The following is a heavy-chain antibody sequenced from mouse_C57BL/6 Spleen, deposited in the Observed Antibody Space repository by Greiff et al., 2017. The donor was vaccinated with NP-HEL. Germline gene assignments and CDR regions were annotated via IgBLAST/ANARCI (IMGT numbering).Heavy chain of an antibody. D-gene: IGHD3-3*01. J-gene: IGHJ4*01. Sequence: QVQLQQPGAELVMPGASVKLSCKASGYTFTSYWMHWVKQRPGQGLEWIGEIDPTDSYTNYNEKFKGKATLTVDKSSSTAYMQLSSLTSADSAVYYCARGGHCAVDYWGQGTSVTVSS. CDR3: ARGGHCAVDY. CDR1: GYTFTSYW. V-gene: IGHV1-69*01. CDR2: IDPTDSYT.